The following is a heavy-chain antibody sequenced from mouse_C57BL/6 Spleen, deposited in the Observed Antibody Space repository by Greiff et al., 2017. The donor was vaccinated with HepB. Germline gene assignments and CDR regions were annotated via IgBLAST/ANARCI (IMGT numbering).Heavy chain of an antibody. CDR1: GYTFTDYY. D-gene: IGHD3-1*01. J-gene: IGHJ2*01. V-gene: IGHV1-76*01. CDR2: IYPGSGNT. CDR3: ERRGLRYYFDY. Sequence: VQLQQSGAELVRPGASVKLSCKASGYTFTDYYINWVKQRPGQGLEWIARIYPGSGNTYYNEKFKGKATLTAEKSSSTAYMQLSSLTSEDSAVYFCERRGLRYYFDYWGQGTTLTVSS.